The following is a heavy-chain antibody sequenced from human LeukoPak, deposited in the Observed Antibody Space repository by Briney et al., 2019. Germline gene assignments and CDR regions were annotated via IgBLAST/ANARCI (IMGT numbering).Heavy chain of an antibody. CDR1: GFTFSRYD. CDR2: ISASGDVT. CDR3: AKSLFTSATGTGRAFHI. J-gene: IGHJ3*02. Sequence: GGSLRLSCAASGFTFSRYDLSWVRQAPGKGLQWLSGISASGDVTFHADRVKGRFAISRDNSKNTLYLQMTGLRAGDTAEYYCAKSLFTSATGTGRAFHIWGQGTMVTVSS. D-gene: IGHD1-1*01. V-gene: IGHV3-23*01.